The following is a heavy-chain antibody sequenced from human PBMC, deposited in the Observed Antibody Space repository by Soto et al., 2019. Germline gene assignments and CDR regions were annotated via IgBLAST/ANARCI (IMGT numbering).Heavy chain of an antibody. J-gene: IGHJ4*02. CDR2: SSATGAGT. CDR1: GFTFSSYG. Sequence: EVQLLESGGGLVQPGGSPRLSCAASGFTFSSYGMTWVRQAPGKGLEWVSFSSATGAGTYYADSVKGRFTISRDNSKNTLYLQMTSLRADDTAGYYCAKDRRAGGNYGFYSDFWGQGALVIVS. V-gene: IGHV3-23*01. D-gene: IGHD1-7*01. CDR3: AKDRRAGGNYGFYSDF.